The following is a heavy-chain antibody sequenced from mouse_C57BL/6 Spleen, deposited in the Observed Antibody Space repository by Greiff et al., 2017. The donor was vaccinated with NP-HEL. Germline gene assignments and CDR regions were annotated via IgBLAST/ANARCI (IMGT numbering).Heavy chain of an antibody. CDR2: IYPRDGST. Sequence: VQLQQSGPELVKPGASVKLSCKASGYTFTSYDINWVKQRPGQGLEWIGWIYPRDGSTKYNEKFKGKATLTVDTSSSTAYMELHSLTSEDSAVYFCARGDYYGSSFPRFDYWGQGTTLTVSS. J-gene: IGHJ2*01. D-gene: IGHD1-1*01. V-gene: IGHV1-85*01. CDR3: ARGDYYGSSFPRFDY. CDR1: GYTFTSYD.